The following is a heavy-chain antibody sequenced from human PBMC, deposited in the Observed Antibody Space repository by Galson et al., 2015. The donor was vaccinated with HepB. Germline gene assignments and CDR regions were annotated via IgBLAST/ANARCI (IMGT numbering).Heavy chain of an antibody. Sequence: SLRLSCAASGFTFSSYWMHWVRQAPGKGLVWVSRINSDGSSTSYADSVKGRFTISRDNAKNTLYLQMNSLRAEDTAVYYCARGGRWELLAFDYWGQGTLVTVSS. CDR3: ARGGRWELLAFDY. V-gene: IGHV3-74*01. CDR1: GFTFSSYW. J-gene: IGHJ4*02. D-gene: IGHD1-26*01. CDR2: INSDGSST.